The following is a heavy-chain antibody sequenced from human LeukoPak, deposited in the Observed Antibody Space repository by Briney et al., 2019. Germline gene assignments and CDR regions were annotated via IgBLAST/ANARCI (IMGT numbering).Heavy chain of an antibody. CDR1: GFTFSSYW. CDR2: IKQDGSEK. CDR3: ARHSRGSPIDD. J-gene: IGHJ4*02. D-gene: IGHD2-15*01. V-gene: IGHV3-7*01. Sequence: GGSLRLSCAASGFTFSSYWMGWVRQAPGKGLEWVANIKQDGSEKYYVDSVKGRFTISRDNAKDSLYLQMNSLSAEDTAVYYCARHSRGSPIDDWGQGTLVTVSS.